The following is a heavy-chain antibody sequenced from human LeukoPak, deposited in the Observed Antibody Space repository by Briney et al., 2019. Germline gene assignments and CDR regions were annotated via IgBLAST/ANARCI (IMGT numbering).Heavy chain of an antibody. D-gene: IGHD6-19*01. CDR2: INSDGYSI. V-gene: IGHV3-74*03. Sequence: GGSLRLSCAASGFTVSGYWMHWFRQAPGKGLVWVSRINSDGYSITYADSVKGRFTISRDNAKNTLYLRMNSLIAEDTAVYFCTRAGYSSGFDSWGQGTLVTVSS. CDR3: TRAGYSSGFDS. CDR1: GFTVSGYW. J-gene: IGHJ5*01.